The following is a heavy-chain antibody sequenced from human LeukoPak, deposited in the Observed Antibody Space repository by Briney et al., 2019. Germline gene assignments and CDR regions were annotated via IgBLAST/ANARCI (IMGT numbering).Heavy chain of an antibody. CDR3: GRWANYGMDV. Sequence: SSETLSLTCTVSGGSISSYYWSWIRQPPGKGLEWIAYIHYTGRTNYNPSLRSRVIISVDTSKNQLSLKVNSVTAADTAVYYCGRWANYGMDVWGQGTTVSVSS. V-gene: IGHV4-59*01. J-gene: IGHJ6*02. CDR1: GGSISSYY. CDR2: IHYTGRT.